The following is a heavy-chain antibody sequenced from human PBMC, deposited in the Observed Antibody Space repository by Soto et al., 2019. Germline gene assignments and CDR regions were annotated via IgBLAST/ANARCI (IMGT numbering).Heavy chain of an antibody. V-gene: IGHV3-49*03. J-gene: IGHJ4*02. D-gene: IGHD6-19*01. Sequence: GGSLRLSCTASGFTFGDYAMSWFRQAPGKGLEWVGFIRSKAYGGTTEYAASVKGRFTISRDDSKSIAYLQMNSLKTEDTAVYYCTRGGFRSGWYFDYWGQGTLVTVSS. CDR2: IRSKAYGGTT. CDR1: GFTFGDYA. CDR3: TRGGFRSGWYFDY.